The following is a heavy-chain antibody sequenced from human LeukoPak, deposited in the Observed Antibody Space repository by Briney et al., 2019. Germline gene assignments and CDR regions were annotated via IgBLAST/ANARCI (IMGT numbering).Heavy chain of an antibody. Sequence: GGSLRLSCAASGFTFTSYWMNWVRQAPGKGLEWVAVISYDGSNKYYADSVKGRFTISRDNSKNTLYLQMNSLRAEDTAVYYCARDGQQLFMNYFDYWGQGTLVTVSS. J-gene: IGHJ4*02. V-gene: IGHV3-30-3*01. CDR3: ARDGQQLFMNYFDY. CDR2: ISYDGSNK. D-gene: IGHD6-13*01. CDR1: GFTFTSYW.